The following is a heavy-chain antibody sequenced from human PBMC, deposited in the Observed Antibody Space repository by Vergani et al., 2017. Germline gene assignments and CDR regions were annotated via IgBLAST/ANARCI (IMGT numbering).Heavy chain of an antibody. J-gene: IGHJ6*02. CDR1: DSSIMTNPY. CDR2: IHHSGDT. CDR3: ARHRGSGGFFPSSYFYGMDV. D-gene: IGHD3-10*01. Sequence: QVQLQESGPGLVKPSETLTLTCDVSDSSIMTNPYWGWFRQSPGKGLEWIGCIHHSGDTLYNSSLKSRVSISIVSSSKFSLSLTSVTAADTAIYYYARHRGSGGFFPSSYFYGMDVWGHGTTVTVSS. V-gene: IGHV4-38-2*01.